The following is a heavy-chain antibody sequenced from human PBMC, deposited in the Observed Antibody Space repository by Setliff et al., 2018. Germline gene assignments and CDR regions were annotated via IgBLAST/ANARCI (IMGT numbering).Heavy chain of an antibody. CDR2: INLSGST. V-gene: IGHV4-34*01. J-gene: IGHJ4*02. CDR1: GGSFTNYY. Sequence: SETLSLTCTVYGGSFTNYYWGWIRQSPGKGLEWIGEINLSGSTNYNPSLKSRLTISVDASTNQFSLKLYSVTAADTAVYYCRYWSGYYNNDYWGQGTLVTVSS. D-gene: IGHD3-3*01. CDR3: RYWSGYYNNDY.